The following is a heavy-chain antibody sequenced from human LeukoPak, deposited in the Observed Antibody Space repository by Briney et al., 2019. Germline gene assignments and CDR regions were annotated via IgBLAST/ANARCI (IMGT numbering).Heavy chain of an antibody. CDR2: IKKDGSEK. CDR3: ARDSGNSGYDVHDY. CDR1: GFTFGSYW. D-gene: IGHD5-12*01. J-gene: IGHJ4*02. V-gene: IGHV3-7*01. Sequence: GGSLRLSCAASGFTFGSYWMTWVRQAPGKGREWVANIKKDGSEKNDVDSVKGRFTIYRDNAKNSLHLQMNSLRAEDTAVYYCARDSGNSGYDVHDYWGQGTLVTVSS.